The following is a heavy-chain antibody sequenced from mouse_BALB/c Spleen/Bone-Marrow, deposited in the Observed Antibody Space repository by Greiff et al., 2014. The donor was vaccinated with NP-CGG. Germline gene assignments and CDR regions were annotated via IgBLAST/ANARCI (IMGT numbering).Heavy chain of an antibody. J-gene: IGHJ3*01. Sequence: LQQSGSELVRPGASVKLSCKASGYTFTSYWTHWVKQRPGQGLEWIGNIYPGSGSTNYDEKFKSKATLTVDTSSSTAYMQLSSLTSVDSAVYYCTGAPGFADWGQGTLVTVSA. CDR1: GYTFTSYW. CDR2: IYPGSGST. V-gene: IGHV1S22*01. CDR3: TGAPGFAD.